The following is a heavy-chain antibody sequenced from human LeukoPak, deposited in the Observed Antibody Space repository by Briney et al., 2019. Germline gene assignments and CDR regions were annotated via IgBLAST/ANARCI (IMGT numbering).Heavy chain of an antibody. D-gene: IGHD3-3*01. Sequence: SVKVSCKASGGTFSSYAISWVRQAPGQGLEWMGGIIPIFGTANYAQKFQGRVTITTDESTSTAYMELSSLRSEDTAVYYCASLRFLEWPDAFDIWGQGTMVTVSS. J-gene: IGHJ3*02. CDR3: ASLRFLEWPDAFDI. CDR2: IIPIFGTA. V-gene: IGHV1-69*05. CDR1: GGTFSSYA.